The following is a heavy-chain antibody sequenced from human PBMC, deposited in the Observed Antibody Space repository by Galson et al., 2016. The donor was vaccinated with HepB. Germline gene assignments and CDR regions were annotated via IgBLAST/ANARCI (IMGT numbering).Heavy chain of an antibody. Sequence: LSLTCSVSSDSITSGGYFWSWLRQHPGKGLEWMAYVHYSGRTSYNPSLKSRLTISVDMSKSQFSLRLTSVTAADTAVYYCARSSVWSGLYYFDYWGQGTLVTVSS. CDR2: VHYSGRT. CDR1: SDSITSGGYF. V-gene: IGHV4-31*03. J-gene: IGHJ4*02. D-gene: IGHD3-3*01. CDR3: ARSSVWSGLYYFDY.